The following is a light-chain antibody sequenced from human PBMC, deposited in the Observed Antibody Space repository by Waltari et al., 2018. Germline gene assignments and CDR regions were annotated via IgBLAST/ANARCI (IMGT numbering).Light chain of an antibody. CDR1: QSVLYSSNDMNY. V-gene: IGKV4-1*01. CDR2: WAS. J-gene: IGKJ2*01. Sequence: DIVLTQSPDSLPVSLGERATISCKSSQSVLYSSNDMNYFSWYQQKLGQPPKLLIYWASTRASGVSDRFSGGGSGTDFTLTITSVQADDVAIYYCQQYYSTPYTFGQ. CDR3: QQYYSTPYT.